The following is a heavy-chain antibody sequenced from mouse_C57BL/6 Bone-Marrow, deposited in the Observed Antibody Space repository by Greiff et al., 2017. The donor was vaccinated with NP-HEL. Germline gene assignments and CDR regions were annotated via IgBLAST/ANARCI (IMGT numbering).Heavy chain of an antibody. CDR1: GFTFSSYA. D-gene: IGHD1-1*01. CDR3: ARGTNYYGSSYSWFAY. J-gene: IGHJ3*01. V-gene: IGHV5-4*01. CDR2: ISDGGSYT. Sequence: EVQLVESGGGLVKPGGSLKLSCAASGFTFSSYAMSWVRQTPEKRLEWVATISDGGSYTYYPDNVKGRFPISRDNAKNNLYLQMSHLKSEDTAMYYCARGTNYYGSSYSWFAYWGQGTLVTVSA.